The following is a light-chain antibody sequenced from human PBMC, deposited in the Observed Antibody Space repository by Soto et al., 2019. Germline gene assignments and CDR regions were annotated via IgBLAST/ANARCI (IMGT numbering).Light chain of an antibody. Sequence: QSALTQPRSVSGSPGQSVTISCTGTNSDVGGYKYVSWYQQHPGKAPKLMIYDVTKRPSGVPDRFSGSKSGNTASLTISGLQAEDEADYFCCSYSGTYTLGVFGGGTKLTVL. CDR2: DVT. V-gene: IGLV2-11*01. CDR3: CSYSGTYTLGV. CDR1: NSDVGGYKY. J-gene: IGLJ3*02.